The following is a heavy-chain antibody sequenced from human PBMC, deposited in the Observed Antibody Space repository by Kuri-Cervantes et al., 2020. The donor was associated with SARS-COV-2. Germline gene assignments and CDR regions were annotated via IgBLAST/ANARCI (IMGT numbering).Heavy chain of an antibody. V-gene: IGHV5-51*01. Sequence: KVSCKGSGYSFTSYWIGWVRQLPGKGREWMGIIYPGDSDTRYSPSFQGQVTISADKSISTAYLQWSSLKASDTAMYYCARHVVGANKEFDYWGQGTLVTVSS. CDR1: GYSFTSYW. CDR2: IYPGDSDT. J-gene: IGHJ4*02. CDR3: ARHVVGANKEFDY. D-gene: IGHD1-26*01.